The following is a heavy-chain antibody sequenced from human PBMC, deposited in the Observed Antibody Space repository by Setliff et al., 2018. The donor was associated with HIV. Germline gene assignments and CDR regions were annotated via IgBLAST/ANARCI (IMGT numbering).Heavy chain of an antibody. CDR3: AKFHGLVAGKGDDY. J-gene: IGHJ4*01. CDR1: GFSFSSYG. D-gene: IGHD6-19*01. CDR2: ISYDETDK. Sequence: SCVASGFSFSSYGMHWVRQAPGKGLEWLAFISYDETDKDYSDSVKGRFTISRDNSKNILWLQMSSLRPEDTAVYRCAKFHGLVAGKGDDYWGHGTLVTVS. V-gene: IGHV3-30*18.